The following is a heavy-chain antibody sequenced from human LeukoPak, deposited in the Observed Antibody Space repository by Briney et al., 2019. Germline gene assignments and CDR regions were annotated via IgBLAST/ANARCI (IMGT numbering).Heavy chain of an antibody. CDR2: INPNSGGT. Sequence: ASVKVSCKASGYTFTGYYMHWVRQAPGQGLEWMGWINPNSGGTNHAQKFQGRVTMTRDTSISTAYMELSGLRSDDTAVYYCGTLLSNGPFDYWGQGSPVTVSS. CDR3: GTLLSNGPFDY. J-gene: IGHJ4*02. V-gene: IGHV1-2*02. CDR1: GYTFTGYY.